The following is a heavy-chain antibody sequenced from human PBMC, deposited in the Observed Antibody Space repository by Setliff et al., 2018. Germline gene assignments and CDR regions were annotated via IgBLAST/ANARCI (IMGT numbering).Heavy chain of an antibody. CDR3: ARGITGTTNYYCGMDV. Sequence: SVKVSCKASGGTFSSYAISWVRQAPGQGLEWMGGIIPIFGTANYAQKFQGRVTITTDESTSTAYMELSSLRSEDTAVYYCARGITGTTNYYCGMDVWGQGTTVTVSS. J-gene: IGHJ6*02. CDR1: GGTFSSYA. D-gene: IGHD1-7*01. CDR2: IIPIFGTA. V-gene: IGHV1-69*05.